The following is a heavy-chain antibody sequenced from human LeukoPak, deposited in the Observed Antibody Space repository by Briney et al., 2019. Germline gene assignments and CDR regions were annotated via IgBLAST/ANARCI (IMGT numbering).Heavy chain of an antibody. CDR3: ARGGNYALDY. D-gene: IGHD3-22*01. J-gene: IGHJ4*02. CDR1: GFTFSSYA. CDR2: ISGSGGST. Sequence: PGGSLRLSCAASGFTFSSYAMSWVRQAPGKGLEWVSAISGSGGSTYYADSVKGRFTISRDNAKNTLYLQMNSLRAEDTAIYYCARGGNYALDYVGQGALVTVSS. V-gene: IGHV3-23*01.